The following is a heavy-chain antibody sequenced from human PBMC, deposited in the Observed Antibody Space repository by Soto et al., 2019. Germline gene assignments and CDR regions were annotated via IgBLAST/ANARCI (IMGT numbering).Heavy chain of an antibody. V-gene: IGHV1-18*01. CDR1: GYTFTSYG. CDR2: ISAYNGNT. J-gene: IGHJ4*02. Sequence: ASVKVSCKASGYTFTSYGVGWVRQAPGQGLEWMGWISAYNGNTNYAQKLQGRVTMTTDTSTSTAYMELRSLRSDDTAVYYCARSGEWNYIWGSYRYTGSYFDYWGQGTLVTVSS. D-gene: IGHD3-16*02. CDR3: ARSGEWNYIWGSYRYTGSYFDY.